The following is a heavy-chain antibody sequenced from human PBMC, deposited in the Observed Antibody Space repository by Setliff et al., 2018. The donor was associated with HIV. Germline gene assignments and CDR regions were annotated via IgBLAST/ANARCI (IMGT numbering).Heavy chain of an antibody. V-gene: IGHV1-24*01. CDR3: ARDAPGNTESAPGY. J-gene: IGHJ4*02. CDR1: GYSLTDLS. Sequence: ASVKVSCKVSGYSLTDLSIHWVRQAPGKGLEWMGGFDPEDGETVYAQKLQGRVTMTRDMSISTAYMELSKLRSDDTAVYYCARDAPGNTESAPGYWGQGTLVTVS. D-gene: IGHD1-7*01. CDR2: FDPEDGET.